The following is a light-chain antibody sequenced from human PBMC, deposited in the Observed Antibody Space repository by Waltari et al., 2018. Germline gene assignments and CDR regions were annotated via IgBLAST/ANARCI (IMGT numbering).Light chain of an antibody. CDR3: NSYTFSNTWV. Sequence: QSALTQPASVSGSPGQSITISCTGTISDIGDYNSVSWYQQYPGNAPTLLIFDVNKRASGVSNRFSGSKSGNTASLTISGLQAEDEADYYCNSYTFSNTWVFGGGTKLTVL. CDR2: DVN. V-gene: IGLV2-14*01. J-gene: IGLJ3*02. CDR1: ISDIGDYNS.